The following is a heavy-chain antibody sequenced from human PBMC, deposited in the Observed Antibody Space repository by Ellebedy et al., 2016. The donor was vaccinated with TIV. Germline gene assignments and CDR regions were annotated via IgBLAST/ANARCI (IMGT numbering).Heavy chain of an antibody. CDR3: AREIVDIVSTDGCFDL. Sequence: GESLKISCAASGFTFSRYDFHWVRQATGKGLEWVSAIGAGSDTYYEGSVKGRFTISRENAQNSLYLQMNNLRDGDTAVYYCAREIVDIVSTDGCFDLWGRGTLVTVAS. J-gene: IGHJ2*01. CDR1: GFTFSRYD. D-gene: IGHD5/OR15-5a*01. CDR2: IGAGSDT. V-gene: IGHV3-13*01.